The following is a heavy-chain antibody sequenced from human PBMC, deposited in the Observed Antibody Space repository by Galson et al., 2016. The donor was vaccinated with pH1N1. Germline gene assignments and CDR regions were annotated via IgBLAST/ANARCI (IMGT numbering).Heavy chain of an antibody. V-gene: IGHV3-74*03. CDR1: GFIFGSYW. CDR2: IKSDGGGT. CDR3: ARDGVGTVDFDY. Sequence: SLRLACAASGFIFGSYWMHWVRQVPGKGLVWVSRIKSDGGGTTYADSVKGRFTISRDNAKNTLYLQMNSLGAEDTAVYFCARDGVGTVDFDYWGQGTLVTVSS. D-gene: IGHD3-3*01. J-gene: IGHJ4*02.